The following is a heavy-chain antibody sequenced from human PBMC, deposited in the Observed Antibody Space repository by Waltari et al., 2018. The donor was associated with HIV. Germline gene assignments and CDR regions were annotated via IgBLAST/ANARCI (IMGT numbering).Heavy chain of an antibody. CDR2: IYTSGST. D-gene: IGHD6-13*01. CDR3: ARVAGSSWYWYFDL. Sequence: QVQLQESGPGLVKPSQTLSLTCTVSGGSISSGSYYWSWIRQPAGKGLEWIGRIYTSGSTNYNPSLKSRVTISVDTSKNQFSLKLSSVTAADTAVYYCARVAGSSWYWYFDLWGRGTLVTVSS. V-gene: IGHV4-61*02. J-gene: IGHJ2*01. CDR1: GGSISSGSYY.